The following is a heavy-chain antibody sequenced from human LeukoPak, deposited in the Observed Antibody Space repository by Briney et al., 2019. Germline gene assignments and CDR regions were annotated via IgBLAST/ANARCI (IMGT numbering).Heavy chain of an antibody. V-gene: IGHV3-23*01. CDR3: AKRADGCSGVSCYYYYMDV. Sequence: GGSLRPSCAASGFTFTTYAMSWVRQAPGKGLEWVSAISGSGASTFYADSVKGRFTISRDNSKNTLYLQMNSLRVEDTAIYYCAKRADGCSGVSCYYYYMDVWGKGTTVTVSS. D-gene: IGHD2-15*01. J-gene: IGHJ6*03. CDR2: ISGSGAST. CDR1: GFTFTTYA.